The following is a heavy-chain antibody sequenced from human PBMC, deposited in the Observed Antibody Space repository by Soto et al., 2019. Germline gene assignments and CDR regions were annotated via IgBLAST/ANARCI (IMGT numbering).Heavy chain of an antibody. J-gene: IGHJ5*02. CDR2: ISAYNGNT. V-gene: IGHV1-18*04. CDR1: GYTFTSYG. Sequence: QVQLVQSGAEVKKPGASVKVSCKASGYTFTSYGISWVRQAPGQGLEWMGWISAYNGNTNSAQKPQGRVTMTTDTYTSRAYMELRSLRSDDTAVYYCAREGVLRYFDWYPGLAPWGQGTLVPVSS. D-gene: IGHD3-9*01. CDR3: AREGVLRYFDWYPGLAP.